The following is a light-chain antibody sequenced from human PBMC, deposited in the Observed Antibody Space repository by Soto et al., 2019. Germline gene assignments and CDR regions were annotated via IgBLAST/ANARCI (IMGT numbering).Light chain of an antibody. Sequence: LTQPPPASGTPGQRVTIPCSGSSSNIGSNYVYWYQQLPGTAPKLLIYRNNQRPSGVPDRFSGSKSGTSASLAISGLRSEDEADYYCAAWDDSLSGLYVFGTGTKVTV. J-gene: IGLJ1*01. CDR3: AAWDDSLSGLYV. CDR2: RNN. CDR1: SSNIGSNY. V-gene: IGLV1-47*01.